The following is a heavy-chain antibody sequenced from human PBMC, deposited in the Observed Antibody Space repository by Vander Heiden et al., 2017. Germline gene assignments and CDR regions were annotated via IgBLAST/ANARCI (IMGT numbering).Heavy chain of an antibody. Sequence: EVQLVESGGGLVKPGGSLRLSCAASGFTFSSYKMTWVRQAPGKGLEWVSSISGSSSYIYYADSVKGRFTISRDNTKNSLYLQMNSLRAEDTAVYYCTRSDYADYQVALDYWGQGTLVTVSS. CDR2: ISGSSSYI. CDR3: TRSDYADYQVALDY. J-gene: IGHJ4*02. CDR1: GFTFSSYK. V-gene: IGHV3-21*01. D-gene: IGHD4-17*01.